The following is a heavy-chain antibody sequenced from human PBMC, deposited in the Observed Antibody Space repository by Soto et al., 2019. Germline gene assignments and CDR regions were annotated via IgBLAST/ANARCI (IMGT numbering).Heavy chain of an antibody. J-gene: IGHJ4*02. D-gene: IGHD3-22*01. Sequence: GGSLRLSCAASGFTFSSYAMSWVRQAPGKGLEWVSAISGSGGSTYYADSVKGRLTISRDNSKNTLYLQMNSLRAEDTAVYYCAKDRYYDSSGYYSIPYYFDYWGQGTLVTVSS. CDR1: GFTFSSYA. V-gene: IGHV3-23*01. CDR3: AKDRYYDSSGYYSIPYYFDY. CDR2: ISGSGGST.